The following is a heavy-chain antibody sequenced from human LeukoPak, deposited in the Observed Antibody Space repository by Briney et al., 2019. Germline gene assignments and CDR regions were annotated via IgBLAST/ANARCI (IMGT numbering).Heavy chain of an antibody. J-gene: IGHJ4*02. V-gene: IGHV4-34*01. CDR2: IYYSGKT. D-gene: IGHD3-10*01. Sequence: SETLSLTCAVYGGSFSGYYWSWIRQPPGKGLEYIASIYYSGKTYHNPSLRSRVTMSRDSSENQFSLKLSAVSAADTAVYFCARHYAHGSGIYAPFGYWGQGALVTVSS. CDR1: GGSFSGYY. CDR3: ARHYAHGSGIYAPFGY.